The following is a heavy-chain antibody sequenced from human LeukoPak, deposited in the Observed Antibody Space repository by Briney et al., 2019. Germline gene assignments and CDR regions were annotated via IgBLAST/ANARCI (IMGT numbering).Heavy chain of an antibody. CDR3: AVTSFYCSSTSCVDAFDI. V-gene: IGHV1-24*01. J-gene: IGHJ3*02. D-gene: IGHD2-2*01. CDR2: FDPEDGET. CDR1: GGTFSSYA. Sequence: ASVKVSCKASGGTFSSYAISWVRQAPGKGLEWMGGFDPEDGETIYAQKFQGRVTMTEDTSTDTAYMELSSLRSEDTAVYYCAVTSFYCSSTSCVDAFDIWGQGTMVTVSS.